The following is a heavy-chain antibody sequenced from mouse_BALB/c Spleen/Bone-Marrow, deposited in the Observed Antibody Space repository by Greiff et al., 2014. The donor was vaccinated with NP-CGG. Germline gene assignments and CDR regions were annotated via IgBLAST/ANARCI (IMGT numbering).Heavy chain of an antibody. CDR1: GYAFSSYW. CDR3: ASAAAWFAY. Sequence: VKLVESGAELVRPGSSVKISCKASGYAFSSYWMNWVKQRPGQGLEWIGQIYPGDGDTNYNGKFKGKATLTADKSSSTAYMQLSSLTSEDSAVYFCASAAAWFAYWGQGTLVTVSA. CDR2: IYPGDGDT. J-gene: IGHJ3*01. V-gene: IGHV1-80*01.